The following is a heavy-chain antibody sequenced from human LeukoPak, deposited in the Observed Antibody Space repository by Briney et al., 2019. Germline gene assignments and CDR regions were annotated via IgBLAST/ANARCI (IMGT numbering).Heavy chain of an antibody. V-gene: IGHV3-15*07. J-gene: IGHJ3*02. Sequence: GGSLRLSCAASGFTFSNAWMNWVRQAPGKGLEWVCRIKSKTDGGTTDYAAPVKGRFTISRDDSKNTLYLQMNSLKTEDTAVYYCTTDSSGYHYNAFDIWGQGTMVTVSS. CDR1: GFTFSNAW. D-gene: IGHD3-22*01. CDR3: TTDSSGYHYNAFDI. CDR2: IKSKTDGGTT.